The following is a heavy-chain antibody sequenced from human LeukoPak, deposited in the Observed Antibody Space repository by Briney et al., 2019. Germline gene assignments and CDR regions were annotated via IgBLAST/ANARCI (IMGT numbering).Heavy chain of an antibody. CDR1: GGSFSSEA. CDR3: GRKAGDCGGGICYPIDY. V-gene: IGHV1-69*05. D-gene: IGHD2-15*01. J-gene: IGHJ4*02. Sequence: SVKVSCKAFGGSFSSEAISWVRQAPGQGREWMGGIIPIFGTANYAQNFQGRVTITTDESTSTAYMEVSSLRSEDTAVYYCGRKAGDCGGGICYPIDYWGQGTLVTVSS. CDR2: IIPIFGTA.